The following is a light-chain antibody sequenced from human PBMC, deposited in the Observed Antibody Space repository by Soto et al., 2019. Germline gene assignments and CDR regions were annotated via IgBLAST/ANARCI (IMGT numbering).Light chain of an antibody. J-gene: IGLJ1*01. CDR2: SNN. Sequence: QSVLSQPPSASGTPGQRVTISCSGSSSNIGINFVYWYQQLPGTAPKLLIYSNNQRPSGVPDRFTGSRSGTSASLAIRGLQSEDEAEYYCAVWDDSLSGYVFGTGTKVTGL. CDR3: AVWDDSLSGYV. CDR1: SSNIGINF. V-gene: IGLV1-47*02.